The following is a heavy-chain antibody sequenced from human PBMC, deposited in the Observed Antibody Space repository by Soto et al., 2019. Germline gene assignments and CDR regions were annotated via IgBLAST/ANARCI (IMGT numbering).Heavy chain of an antibody. Sequence: GGSLRLSCAASGFTFSSYGMHWVRQAPGKGLEWVAVISYDGSNKYYADSVKGRFTISRDNSKNTLYLQMNSLRVEDTAVYFCATAGNYRFDNWGLGTLVTVSS. CDR2: ISYDGSNK. J-gene: IGHJ4*02. CDR3: ATAGNYRFDN. D-gene: IGHD1-1*01. CDR1: GFTFSSYG. V-gene: IGHV3-30*03.